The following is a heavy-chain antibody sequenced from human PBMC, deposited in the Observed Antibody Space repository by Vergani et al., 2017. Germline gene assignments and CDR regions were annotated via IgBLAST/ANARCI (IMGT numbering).Heavy chain of an antibody. Sequence: EVQLLESGGGLAQPGGSLRLSCVASGFTFSHYSMNWVRQAPGKGLEWVSSISGNNDDVYYADSVKGRFTISRDNAKNSLSLLMNSLRAEDTAIYYCARDSYDSIYWGQGTLVTVSS. CDR1: GFTFSHYS. J-gene: IGHJ4*02. CDR3: ARDSYDSIY. V-gene: IGHV3-21*01. D-gene: IGHD3-22*01. CDR2: ISGNNDDV.